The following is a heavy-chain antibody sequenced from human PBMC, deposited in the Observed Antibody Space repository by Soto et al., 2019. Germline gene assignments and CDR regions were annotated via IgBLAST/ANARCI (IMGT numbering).Heavy chain of an antibody. CDR2: ISYDGSNK. CDR1: GFTFSRYA. Sequence: GGSLRLSCADSGFTFSRYAMHWVRQAPGKGLEWVAVISYDGSNKYYADSVKGRFTISRDNSKNTLYLQMNSLRAEDTAVYYCARDPENFPPNRVRAYYYYGMDVWGQGTTVTVSS. J-gene: IGHJ6*02. D-gene: IGHD3-16*02. CDR3: ARDPENFPPNRVRAYYYYGMDV. V-gene: IGHV3-30-3*01.